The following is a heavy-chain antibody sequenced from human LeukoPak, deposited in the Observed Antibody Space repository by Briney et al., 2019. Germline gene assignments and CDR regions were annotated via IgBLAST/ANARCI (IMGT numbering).Heavy chain of an antibody. Sequence: SETLSLTRTVSGGSISSYYWSWIRQPPGKGLEWIGYIYYSGSTNYNPSLKSRVTISVDTSKNQFSPKLSSVTAADTAVYYCATYGSGSFRAFDIWGQGTMVTVSS. J-gene: IGHJ3*02. CDR3: ATYGSGSFRAFDI. CDR2: IYYSGST. V-gene: IGHV4-59*01. D-gene: IGHD3-10*01. CDR1: GGSISSYY.